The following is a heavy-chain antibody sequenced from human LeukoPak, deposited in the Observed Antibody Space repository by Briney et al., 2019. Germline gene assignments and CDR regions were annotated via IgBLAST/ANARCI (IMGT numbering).Heavy chain of an antibody. CDR3: AKDVGKWESLHFFDY. Sequence: GGSLRLSCLTPGFTFSTNAMSWVRQAPGKGLEWISGISGSGASTYYADSVTGRFTISRDNSRNTLYLQMNSLRGDDTAVYYCAKDVGKWESLHFFDYWGQGTLVTVSS. CDR2: ISGSGAST. J-gene: IGHJ4*02. D-gene: IGHD1-26*01. CDR1: GFTFSTNA. V-gene: IGHV3-23*01.